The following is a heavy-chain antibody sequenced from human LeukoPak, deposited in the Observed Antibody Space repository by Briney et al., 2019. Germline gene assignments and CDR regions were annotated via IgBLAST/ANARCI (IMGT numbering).Heavy chain of an antibody. V-gene: IGHV3-23*01. Sequence: GGSLRLSCAASGFTFRSSAMSWVRQAPGKGLEWVSSISGSGGSTYYADSVKGRFTISRDNSKNTLYLQMNSLRAEDTAVYYCAKDQLAVAGSYYYYGMDVWGQGTTVTVSS. CDR1: GFTFRSSA. J-gene: IGHJ6*02. CDR2: ISGSGGST. D-gene: IGHD6-19*01. CDR3: AKDQLAVAGSYYYYGMDV.